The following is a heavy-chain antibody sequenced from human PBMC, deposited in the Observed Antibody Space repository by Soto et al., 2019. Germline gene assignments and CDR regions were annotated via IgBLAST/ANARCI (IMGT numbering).Heavy chain of an antibody. J-gene: IGHJ4*02. Sequence: EVQLLESGGGLVQPGGSLRLSCAASGFTFSNYAMTWVRQAPGKGLEWVSTISGSGDNTYYADPVRGRFTIPRDNSKNTLDLQMNSLRADDTAVYYGAKRPLAARHTDYWGQGTLVTVSS. CDR2: ISGSGDNT. CDR3: AKRPLAARHTDY. CDR1: GFTFSNYA. V-gene: IGHV3-23*01. D-gene: IGHD6-6*01.